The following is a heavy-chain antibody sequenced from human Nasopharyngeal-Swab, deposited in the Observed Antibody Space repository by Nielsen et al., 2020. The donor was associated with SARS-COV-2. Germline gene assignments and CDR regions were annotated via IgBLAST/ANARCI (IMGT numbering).Heavy chain of an antibody. CDR2: IYYNGNT. Sequence: SETLSLPCTVSGDSIAYSTFYWGWIRQPPGKGLEWIGNIYYNGNTYQNPSLKSRLTISVDKSKNKFSLQLSSVTAADTAVYYCVRSSSWYYFDYWAQGTQVTVSS. D-gene: IGHD6-13*01. J-gene: IGHJ4*02. CDR1: GDSIAYSTFY. V-gene: IGHV4-39*01. CDR3: VRSSSWYYFDY.